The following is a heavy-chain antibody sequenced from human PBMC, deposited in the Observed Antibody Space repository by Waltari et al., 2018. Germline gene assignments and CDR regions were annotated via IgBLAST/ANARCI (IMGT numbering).Heavy chain of an antibody. D-gene: IGHD4-17*01. V-gene: IGHV4-34*02. Sequence: QVQVQQWGAGLVKPSETLSLTCAVYGGYSSGYYWSCLRQPPGKALEWIGEIDHSGVTNYNPSLTSRATISVDTSRNQLSLKLTSVTAADTAIYYCALSRYGLASPKFDPWGQGTLVTVSS. CDR3: ALSRYGLASPKFDP. CDR1: GGYSSGYY. CDR2: IDHSGVT. J-gene: IGHJ5*02.